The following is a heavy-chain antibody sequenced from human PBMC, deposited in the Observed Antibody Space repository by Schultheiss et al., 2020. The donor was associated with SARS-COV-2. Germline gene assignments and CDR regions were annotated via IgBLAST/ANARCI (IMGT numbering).Heavy chain of an antibody. D-gene: IGHD1-7*01. CDR3: ARDQRTGTDFFDY. Sequence: GESLKISCAASGFTFSSYWMSWVRQAPGKGLEFVANIKQDGSEKYYVDSVKGRFTISRDNAENSLYLQMNSLRTEDTAFYYCARDQRTGTDFFDYWGQGTLVTVSS. J-gene: IGHJ4*02. V-gene: IGHV3-7*03. CDR2: IKQDGSEK. CDR1: GFTFSSYW.